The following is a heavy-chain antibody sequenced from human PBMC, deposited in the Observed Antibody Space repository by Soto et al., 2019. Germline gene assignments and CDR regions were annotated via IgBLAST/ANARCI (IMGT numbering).Heavy chain of an antibody. Sequence: QVQLVESGGGVVQPGRSLRLSCAASGFTFSSYAMHWVRQAPGKGLEWVAVISYDGSNKYYADSVKGRFTSARDNSKNTLYLQMNSLRAEDTAVYYCARVPEYCISTSCPYYYYGMDVWGQGTTVTVSS. J-gene: IGHJ6*02. V-gene: IGHV3-30-3*01. D-gene: IGHD2-2*01. CDR1: GFTFSSYA. CDR2: ISYDGSNK. CDR3: ARVPEYCISTSCPYYYYGMDV.